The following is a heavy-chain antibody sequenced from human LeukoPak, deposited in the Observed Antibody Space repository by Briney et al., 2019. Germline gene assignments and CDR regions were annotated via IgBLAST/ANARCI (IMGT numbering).Heavy chain of an antibody. V-gene: IGHV1-69*13. CDR2: IIPIFGTA. D-gene: IGHD6-6*01. CDR3: ARDDRYSSSSSRGYYYYGMDV. CDR1: GYTFTSYG. Sequence: ASVKVSCKASGYTFTSYGISWVRQAPGQGLEWMGGIIPIFGTANYAQKFQGRVTITADESTSTAYMELSSLRSEDTAVYYCARDDRYSSSSSRGYYYYGMDVWGQGTTVTVSS. J-gene: IGHJ6*02.